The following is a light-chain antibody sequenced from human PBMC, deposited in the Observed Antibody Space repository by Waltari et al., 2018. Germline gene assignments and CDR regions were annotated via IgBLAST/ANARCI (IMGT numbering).Light chain of an antibody. CDR1: SVLYNANSKND. CDR2: WAS. J-gene: IGKJ1*01. Sequence: SVLYNANSKNDLAWYQQKPGQPPKLLIYWASTRQSGVPDRFSGGGSGTDFTLTISSLQAEDVAVYYCQQYYSSPRTFGQGTKVEIK. CDR3: QQYYSSPRT. V-gene: IGKV4-1*01.